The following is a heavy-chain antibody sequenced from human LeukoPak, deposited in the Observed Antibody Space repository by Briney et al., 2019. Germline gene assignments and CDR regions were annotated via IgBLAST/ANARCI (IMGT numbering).Heavy chain of an antibody. J-gene: IGHJ6*03. CDR1: GYTFTSYV. D-gene: IGHD2-15*01. V-gene: IGHV1-2*02. Sequence: ASVKVSCKASGYTFTSYVISWVRQAPGQGLEWMGWINPNSGGTNYAQKFQGRVTMTRDTSISTAYMELSRLRSDDTAVYYCARGYCSGGSCSEPAYYYYYMDVWGKGTTVTVSS. CDR3: ARGYCSGGSCSEPAYYYYYMDV. CDR2: INPNSGGT.